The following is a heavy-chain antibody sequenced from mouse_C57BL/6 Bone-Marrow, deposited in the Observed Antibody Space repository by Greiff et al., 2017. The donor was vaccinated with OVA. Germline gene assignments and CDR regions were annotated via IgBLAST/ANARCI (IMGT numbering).Heavy chain of an antibody. Sequence: VQLQQSGAELVKPGASVKLSCTASGFNINDYYMHWVKQRTEPGLEWIGRIDPEDGETKYATNFQGKATITADTSSHTAYLQLSRLTSEDTAVYYCAACWYAYWGQGTLVTVSA. CDR3: AACWYAY. J-gene: IGHJ3*01. CDR2: IDPEDGET. CDR1: GFNINDYY. V-gene: IGHV14-2*01.